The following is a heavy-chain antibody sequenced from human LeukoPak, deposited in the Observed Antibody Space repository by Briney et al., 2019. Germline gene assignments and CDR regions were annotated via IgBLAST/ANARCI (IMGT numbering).Heavy chain of an antibody. CDR1: GGTFSSYA. V-gene: IGHV1-69*05. Sequence: EASVKVSCKASGGTFSSYAISWVRQAPGQGLEWMGGIIPIFGTANYAQKFQGRVTMTRDMSTSTDYMELSSLRSEDTAVYYCARDNSVEDTAWWFDPWGQGTLVTVSS. J-gene: IGHJ5*02. CDR2: IIPIFGTA. D-gene: IGHD4-23*01. CDR3: ARDNSVEDTAWWFDP.